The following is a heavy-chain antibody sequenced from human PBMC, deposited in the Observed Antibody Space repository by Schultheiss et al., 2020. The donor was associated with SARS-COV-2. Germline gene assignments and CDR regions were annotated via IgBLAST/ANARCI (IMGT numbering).Heavy chain of an antibody. Sequence: ASVKVSCKASGYTFTSYGISWVRQAPGQGLEWMGWISAYNGNTNYAQKLQGRVTMTTDTSTSTAYMELRSLRSDDTAVYYCARGRKRFGYRVVPAAMVDYWGQGTLVTVSS. CDR3: ARGRKRFGYRVVPAAMVDY. CDR1: GYTFTSYG. CDR2: ISAYNGNT. D-gene: IGHD2-2*01. V-gene: IGHV1-18*01. J-gene: IGHJ4*02.